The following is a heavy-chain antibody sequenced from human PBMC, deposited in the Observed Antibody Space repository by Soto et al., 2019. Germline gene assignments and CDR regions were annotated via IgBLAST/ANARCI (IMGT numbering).Heavy chain of an antibody. D-gene: IGHD3-16*02. CDR1: GFTFSSYA. V-gene: IGHV3-23*01. CDR2: ISGSGGST. CDR3: AKGLFWGSYRRDY. J-gene: IGHJ4*02. Sequence: EVQLLESGGGSVQPGGSLRLSCAASGFTFSSYAMSWVRQAPGKGLEWVSAISGSGGSTYYADSVKGRFTISRDNSKNTLYLQMNSLRAEDTAVYYCAKGLFWGSYRRDYWGQGTLVTVSS.